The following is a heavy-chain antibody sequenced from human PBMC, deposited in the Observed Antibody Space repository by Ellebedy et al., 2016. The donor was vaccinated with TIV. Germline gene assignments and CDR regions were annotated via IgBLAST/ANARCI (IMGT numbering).Heavy chain of an antibody. CDR2: INPSGDTK. J-gene: IGHJ4*02. V-gene: IGHV1-2*04. CDR1: GFTFSSHY. D-gene: IGHD4-17*01. CDR3: ARDSGDYAPDY. Sequence: ASVKVSCKAYGFTFSSHYIHWVRQAPGQGLEWMGQINPSGDTKKLDRVVITKDASTSTAYMELSSLRSEDTATYFCARDSGDYAPDYWGQGTLVTVSA.